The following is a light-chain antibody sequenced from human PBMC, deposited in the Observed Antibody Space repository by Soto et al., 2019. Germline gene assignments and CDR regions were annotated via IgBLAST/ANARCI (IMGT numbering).Light chain of an antibody. V-gene: IGKV3-15*01. CDR3: QHYNNWPLT. J-gene: IGKJ1*01. CDR2: GAS. Sequence: EIVMTQSPATLSVSPGERATLSCRASQSVSSNLAWYQQKPGHAPRLLIYGASTRATGIPARFSGSGSGTEFTLTISSLHSEDFAVYYCQHYNNWPLTFGQGTKVEIK. CDR1: QSVSSN.